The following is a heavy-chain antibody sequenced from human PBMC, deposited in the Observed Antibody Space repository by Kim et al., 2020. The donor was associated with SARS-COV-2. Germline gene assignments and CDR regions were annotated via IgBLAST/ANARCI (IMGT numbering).Heavy chain of an antibody. Sequence: SETLSLTCTVSGGSISSGGYYWSWIRQHPGKGLEWIGYIYYSGSTYYNPSLKSRVTISVDTSKNQFSLKLSSVTAADTAVYYCARTRTMVRREIYFDYWGQGTLVTVSS. D-gene: IGHD3-10*01. CDR2: IYYSGST. V-gene: IGHV4-31*03. CDR3: ARTRTMVRREIYFDY. CDR1: GGSISSGGYY. J-gene: IGHJ4*02.